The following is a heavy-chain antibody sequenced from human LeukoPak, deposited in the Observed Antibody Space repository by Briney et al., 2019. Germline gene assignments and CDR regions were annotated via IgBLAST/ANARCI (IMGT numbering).Heavy chain of an antibody. V-gene: IGHV3-11*04. CDR2: ISSSGSTI. J-gene: IGHJ4*02. CDR3: ARREYSYGYRYDY. D-gene: IGHD5-18*01. CDR1: GFTFSDYY. Sequence: TGGSLRLSCAASGFTFSDYYMSWIRQAPGKGLEWGSYISSSGSTIYYADSVKGRFNISRDNAKNSLYLQMNSLRAEDTAVYYCARREYSYGYRYDYWGQGTLVTVSS.